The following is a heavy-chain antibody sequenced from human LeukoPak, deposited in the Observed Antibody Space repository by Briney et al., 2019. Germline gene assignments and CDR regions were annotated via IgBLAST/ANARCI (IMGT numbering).Heavy chain of an antibody. Sequence: PSETLSLTCTVSGGSISSGSYYWSWIRQPAGKGLEWIGRIYTSGSTNYNPSLKGRVTISVDTSKNQFSLKLSSVTAADTAVYYCARASEDYYYYYMDVWGKGTTVTISS. CDR1: GGSISSGSYY. CDR2: IYTSGST. CDR3: ARASEDYYYYYMDV. D-gene: IGHD1-14*01. J-gene: IGHJ6*03. V-gene: IGHV4-61*02.